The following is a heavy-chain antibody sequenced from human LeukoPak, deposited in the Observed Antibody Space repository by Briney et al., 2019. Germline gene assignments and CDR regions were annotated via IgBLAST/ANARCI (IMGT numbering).Heavy chain of an antibody. Sequence: PSETLSLTCTVSGGSISSYYWSWIRQPPGKGLEWVGYIYYSGSTNYNPSLKSRVTISVDTSKNQFSLKLSSVTAADTAVYYCARANSSGWLPTLLSYLDLWGQGTLVTVSS. V-gene: IGHV4-59*01. CDR1: GGSISSYY. D-gene: IGHD6-19*01. J-gene: IGHJ5*02. CDR2: IYYSGST. CDR3: ARANSSGWLPTLLSYLDL.